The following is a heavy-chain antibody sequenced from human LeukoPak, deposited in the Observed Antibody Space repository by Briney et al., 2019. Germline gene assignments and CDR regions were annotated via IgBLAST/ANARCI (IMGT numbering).Heavy chain of an antibody. V-gene: IGHV3-21*01. CDR1: GFTFSSYS. Sequence: GGSLRLSWAASGFTFSSYSMNWVRQAPGKGLEWVSSISSSSSYIYYADSVKGRFTISRDNAKNSLYLQMNSLRAEDTAVYYCARDSRCSTSCYPDAFDIWGQGTMVTVSS. CDR3: ARDSRCSTSCYPDAFDI. D-gene: IGHD2-2*01. CDR2: ISSSSSYI. J-gene: IGHJ3*02.